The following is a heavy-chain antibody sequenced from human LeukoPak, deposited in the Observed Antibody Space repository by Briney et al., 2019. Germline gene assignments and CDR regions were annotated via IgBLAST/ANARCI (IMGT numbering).Heavy chain of an antibody. D-gene: IGHD3-10*01. CDR1: GYTFTSYG. Sequence: ASVKVSCKASGYTFTSYGISWVRQAPGQGLEWMGWISAYNGNTNYAQKLQGRVTMTTDTSTSTAYMELRSLRSDDTAVYYCARDTSHGSGSYYNVGYYYYGMDVWGQGTTVTVSS. V-gene: IGHV1-18*01. CDR3: ARDTSHGSGSYYNVGYYYYGMDV. J-gene: IGHJ6*02. CDR2: ISAYNGNT.